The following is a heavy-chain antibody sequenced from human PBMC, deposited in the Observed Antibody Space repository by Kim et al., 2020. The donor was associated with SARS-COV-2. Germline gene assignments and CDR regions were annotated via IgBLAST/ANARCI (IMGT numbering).Heavy chain of an antibody. V-gene: IGHV1-18*01. CDR3: ARDNYGKSDLNYYYHGMDV. J-gene: IGHJ6*02. D-gene: IGHD3-10*01. Sequence: SVKVSCKASGYTFANFGVSWLRQAPGQGPEWMGWISPYNGKTIYSEKFQGRVTLTTDTSTSTAYMELGSLGPNDTAVFYCARDNYGKSDLNYYYHGMDVWGQGTTVTVSS. CDR1: GYTFANFG. CDR2: ISPYNGKT.